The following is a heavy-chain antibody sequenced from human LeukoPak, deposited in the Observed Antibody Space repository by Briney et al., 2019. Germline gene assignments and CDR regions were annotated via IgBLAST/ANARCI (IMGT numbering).Heavy chain of an antibody. CDR1: GGSISSNF. Sequence: SETLSLTCTVSGGSISSNFWSWIRQPPGKGLEWIGNIHTSGSTNYNPSLKSGVTLSIDTSTNQFSLKLSSVTAADTAVYYCARHQNIAAPFDYWGQGTLVTVSS. V-gene: IGHV4-59*08. CDR2: IHTSGST. D-gene: IGHD6-6*01. CDR3: ARHQNIAAPFDY. J-gene: IGHJ4*02.